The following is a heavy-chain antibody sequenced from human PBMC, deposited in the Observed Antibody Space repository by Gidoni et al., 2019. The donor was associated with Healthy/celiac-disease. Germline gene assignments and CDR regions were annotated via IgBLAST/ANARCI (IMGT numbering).Heavy chain of an antibody. CDR3: ARAGSGYYGSGRPNWFDP. J-gene: IGHJ5*02. Sequence: QVQLVESGGGVVQPGRSLRLSCAASGFTFSSYGMHWVRQAPGKGLEWVAVIWYDGSNKYYADSVKGRFTISRDNSKNTLYLQMNSLRAEDTAVYYCARAGSGYYGSGRPNWFDPWGQGTLVTVSS. V-gene: IGHV3-33*01. CDR2: IWYDGSNK. CDR1: GFTFSSYG. D-gene: IGHD3-10*01.